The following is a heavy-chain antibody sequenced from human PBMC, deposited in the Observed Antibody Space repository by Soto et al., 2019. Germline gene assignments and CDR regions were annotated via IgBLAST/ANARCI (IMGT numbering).Heavy chain of an antibody. V-gene: IGHV4-39*01. CDR1: GGSVCSSDYY. CDR2: IYNTGST. Sequence: QLQLQESGPGLVKPSETLSLTCTVSGGSVCSSDYYWGWIRQSPGKGLEWIGSIYNTGSTYYNPSLKSRVTISADSSKNQFSLKLSSVTAADTAVYYCATQANWNYPDFWGQGSLVTVSS. J-gene: IGHJ4*02. CDR3: ATQANWNYPDF. D-gene: IGHD1-1*01.